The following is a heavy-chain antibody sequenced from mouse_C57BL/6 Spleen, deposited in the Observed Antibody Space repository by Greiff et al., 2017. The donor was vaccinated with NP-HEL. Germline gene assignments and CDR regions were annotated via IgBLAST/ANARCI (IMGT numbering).Heavy chain of an antibody. V-gene: IGHV10-1*01. Sequence: EVHLVESGGGLVQPKGSLKLSCAASGFSFNTYAMYWVRQAPGKGLEWVARIRSKSNNYATYYADSVKDRFTISRDDSESMLYLQMNNLKTEDTAMYYCVRGDDYDEGYYAMDYWGQGTSVTVSS. CDR3: VRGDDYDEGYYAMDY. CDR2: IRSKSNNYAT. CDR1: GFSFNTYA. J-gene: IGHJ4*01. D-gene: IGHD2-4*01.